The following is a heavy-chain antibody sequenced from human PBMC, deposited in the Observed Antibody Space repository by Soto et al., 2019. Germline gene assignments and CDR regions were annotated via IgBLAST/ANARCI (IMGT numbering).Heavy chain of an antibody. CDR3: ARGYCTTTICHPWFDP. CDR2: IYPGDSDT. V-gene: IGHV5-51*01. CDR1: GDAFTSYW. D-gene: IGHD2-2*01. Sequence: VESLRISCTVIGDAFTSYWIAWVLQMPGKGLEWVGIIYPGDSDTRYSPSFQGQVTISVDNSITTAYLQWSSLKASDTAMYYCARGYCTTTICHPWFDPWGQGTLVTVSS. J-gene: IGHJ5*02.